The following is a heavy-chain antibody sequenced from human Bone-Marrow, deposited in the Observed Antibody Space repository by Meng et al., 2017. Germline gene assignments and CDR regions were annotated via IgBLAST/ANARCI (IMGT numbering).Heavy chain of an antibody. D-gene: IGHD6-13*01. CDR3: ARGEGRQQLIRRPRFDP. V-gene: IGHV4-39*07. CDR2: IYYSGST. CDR1: GGSISSSSYY. Sequence: SETLSPTCTVSGGSISSSSYYWGWIRQPPGKGLEWIGSIYYSGSTYYNPSLKSQVTISVDTSKNQFSLKLSSVTAADTAVYYCARGEGRQQLIRRPRFDPWGQGTLVTVSS. J-gene: IGHJ5*02.